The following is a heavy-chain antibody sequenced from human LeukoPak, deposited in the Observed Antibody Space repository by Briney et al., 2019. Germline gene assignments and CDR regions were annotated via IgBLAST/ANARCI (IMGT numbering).Heavy chain of an antibody. D-gene: IGHD6-19*01. V-gene: IGHV4-39*01. J-gene: IGHJ5*02. CDR2: IYYSGST. Sequence: SETLSLTCTVSGGSISSSSYYWGWIRQPPGKGLEWIGSIYYSGSTYYNPSLKSRVTISVDTSKNQFSLKLSSVTAADTAVYYCARRAVAAGFGPWGQGTLVTVSS. CDR1: GGSISSSSYY. CDR3: ARRAVAAGFGP.